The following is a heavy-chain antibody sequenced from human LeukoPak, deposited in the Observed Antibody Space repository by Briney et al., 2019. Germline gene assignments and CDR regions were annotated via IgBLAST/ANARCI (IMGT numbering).Heavy chain of an antibody. Sequence: PGGSLRLSCAVSGFTVSNNHVTWVRQAPGKGLECVSNIYGTGATYYADSVKGRFSISRDNAKNTVYLQMNGLRVEDTAVYYCVGYGGHSFWGQGTLVTVSS. J-gene: IGHJ4*02. CDR1: GFTVSNNH. CDR3: VGYGGHSF. V-gene: IGHV3-66*01. D-gene: IGHD4-23*01. CDR2: IYGTGAT.